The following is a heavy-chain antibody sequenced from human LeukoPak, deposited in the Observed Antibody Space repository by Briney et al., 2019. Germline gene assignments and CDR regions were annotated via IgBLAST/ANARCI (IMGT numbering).Heavy chain of an antibody. D-gene: IGHD5-18*01. CDR3: ARGMDPESASGI. V-gene: IGHV4-61*02. J-gene: IGHJ3*02. CDR2: IYTSGST. Sequence: SETLSLTCTVSGGSISSGSYYWSWIRQPAGKGLEWIGRIYTSGSTNYSPSLKSRVTISVDTSKNQFSLKLSSVTAADTAVYYCARGMDPESASGIWGQGTMVTVSS. CDR1: GGSISSGSYY.